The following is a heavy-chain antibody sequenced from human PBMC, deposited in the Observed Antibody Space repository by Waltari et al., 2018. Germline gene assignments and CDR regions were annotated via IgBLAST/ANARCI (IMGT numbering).Heavy chain of an antibody. J-gene: IGHJ6*02. D-gene: IGHD5-12*01. CDR3: ARTRGENWVAKYYYYGMDV. Sequence: QVQLVQSGAEVKKPGASVKVSCKASGYTFTSYDINWVRQATGQGLEWMGWMNPNSGNTGYAQKFQGGVTMTRNTSISTAYMELSSLRSEDTAVYYGARTRGENWVAKYYYYGMDVWGQGTTVTVSS. V-gene: IGHV1-8*02. CDR1: GYTFTSYD. CDR2: MNPNSGNT.